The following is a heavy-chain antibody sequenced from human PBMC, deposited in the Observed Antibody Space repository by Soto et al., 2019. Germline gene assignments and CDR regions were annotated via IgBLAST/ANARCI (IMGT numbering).Heavy chain of an antibody. J-gene: IGHJ4*02. CDR3: AREDWNSSGND. V-gene: IGHV4-34*01. CDR2: INHSGST. CDR1: GGSFRGYY. D-gene: IGHD6-19*01. Sequence: QVQLQQWGAGLLKPSETLSLTCAVYGGSFRGYYWSWIRQPPGKGLEWIGEINHSGSTNYNPSLKNRCTISVDTSKNQFSLKLSSVTAAYSAVYYCAREDWNSSGNDWGQGTLVTVSS.